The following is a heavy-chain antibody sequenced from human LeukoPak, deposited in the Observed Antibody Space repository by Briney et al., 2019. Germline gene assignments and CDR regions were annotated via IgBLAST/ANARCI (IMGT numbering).Heavy chain of an antibody. CDR2: ISNDGTKT. D-gene: IGHD3-16*01. CDR3: ARVFSHWGWPGDYYFDY. J-gene: IGHJ4*02. V-gene: IGHV3-11*04. Sequence: KTGGSLRLSCAASGFTFSVHYMSWIRQAPGKGLQWISYISNDGTKTYYADSVRGRFTISRDNGKNLVYLQMNSLRVEDTAVYYCARVFSHWGWPGDYYFDYWGQGSLVTVSS. CDR1: GFTFSVHY.